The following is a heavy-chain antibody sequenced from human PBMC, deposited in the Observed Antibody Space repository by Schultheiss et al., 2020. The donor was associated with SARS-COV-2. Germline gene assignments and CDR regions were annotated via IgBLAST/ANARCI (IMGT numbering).Heavy chain of an antibody. CDR3: AKRAVADGGYSYFMDV. V-gene: IGHV3-30*01. J-gene: IGHJ6*03. CDR1: GFTFSSYA. D-gene: IGHD6-19*01. Sequence: GGSLRLSCAASGFTFSSYAMSWVRQAPGKGLEWVAVISYDGSNKYYADSVKGRFTISRDNSKNTLYLQMNSLRAEDTAVYYCAKRAVADGGYSYFMDVWGQGTTVTVSS. CDR2: ISYDGSNK.